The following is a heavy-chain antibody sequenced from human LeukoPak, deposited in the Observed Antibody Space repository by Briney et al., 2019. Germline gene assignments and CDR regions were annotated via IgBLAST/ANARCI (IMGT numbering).Heavy chain of an antibody. CDR2: INAGNGNT. V-gene: IGHV1-3*01. Sequence: GASVKVSCKASGYTFTSYAMHWVRQAPGQRLEWMGWINAGNGNTKYSQKFQGRVTITRDTSASTAYMELSSLRSEDTAVYYCARSPPDLTGTEYYFDYWGQGTLVTVSS. CDR3: ARSPPDLTGTEYYFDY. J-gene: IGHJ4*02. D-gene: IGHD1-7*01. CDR1: GYTFTSYA.